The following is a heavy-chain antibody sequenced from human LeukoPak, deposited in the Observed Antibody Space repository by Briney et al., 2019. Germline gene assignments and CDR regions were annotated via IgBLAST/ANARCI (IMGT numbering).Heavy chain of an antibody. V-gene: IGHV4-59*08. D-gene: IGHD2-2*01. CDR3: ARTGCRTTSRPFDY. CDR2: IYYSGST. Sequence: SETLSLTCTVSGGSISSYYWSWIRQPPGKGLEWIGYIYYSGSTNYNPSLKSRVTISVDTSKNQFSLKLSFVTAADTAVYYCARTGCRTTSRPFDYWGQGTLVTVSS. CDR1: GGSISSYY. J-gene: IGHJ4*02.